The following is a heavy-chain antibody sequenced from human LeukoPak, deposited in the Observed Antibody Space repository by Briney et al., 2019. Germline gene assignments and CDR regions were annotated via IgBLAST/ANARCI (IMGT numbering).Heavy chain of an antibody. Sequence: GGSLRLSCAASGFTFSNYAMSWVRQAPGKGLEWVSVIYRGGSTYYADSVKGRFTISRDNSKNTLYLQMNSLRAEDTAVYYCAREHQYYFDSWGQGTLVTVSS. CDR2: IYRGGST. D-gene: IGHD2-2*01. CDR3: AREHQYYFDS. CDR1: GFTFSNYA. J-gene: IGHJ4*02. V-gene: IGHV3-66*02.